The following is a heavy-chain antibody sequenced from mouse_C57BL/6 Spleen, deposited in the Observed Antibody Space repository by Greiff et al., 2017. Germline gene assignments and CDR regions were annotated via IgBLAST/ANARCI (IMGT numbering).Heavy chain of an antibody. CDR2: IYPGSGST. CDR1: GYTFTSYW. Sequence: QVQLQQPGAELVKPGASVKMSCKASGYTFTSYWITWVKQRPGQGLEWIGDIYPGSGSTNYNEKFKSKATLTVDTSSSTAYMQLSSLTSEDSAVYCCARSLDNCGSGYDYWGQGTTLTVSS. CDR3: ARSLDNCGSGYDY. V-gene: IGHV1-55*01. D-gene: IGHD1-1*01. J-gene: IGHJ2*01.